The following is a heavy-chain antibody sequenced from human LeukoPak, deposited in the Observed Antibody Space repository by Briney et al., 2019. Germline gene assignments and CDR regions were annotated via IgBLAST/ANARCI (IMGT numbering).Heavy chain of an antibody. CDR3: ARDHRPYSSSTGFDY. V-gene: IGHV4-4*07. J-gene: IGHJ4*02. Sequence: PSETLSLTCTVSGGSISSYYWSWIRQPAGKGLEWIGRIYTSGSTNYNPSLKSRVTMSVDTSKNQFSLKLSSVTAADTAVYYCARDHRPYSSSTGFDYWGQGTLVTVSS. D-gene: IGHD6-6*01. CDR2: IYTSGST. CDR1: GGSISSYY.